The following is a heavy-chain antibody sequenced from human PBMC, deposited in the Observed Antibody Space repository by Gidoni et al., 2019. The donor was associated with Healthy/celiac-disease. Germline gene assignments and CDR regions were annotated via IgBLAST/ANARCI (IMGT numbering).Heavy chain of an antibody. J-gene: IGHJ4*02. CDR3: ARSLTPAVAGTLNY. CDR2: INAGNGNT. D-gene: IGHD6-19*01. Sequence: QVQLVQSGAEVKKPGASVKVSCKASGYTFTSYAMHWVRQAPGQRLEWMGWINAGNGNTKYSQKFQGRVTITRDTSASTAYMELSSLRSEDTAVYYCARSLTPAVAGTLNYWGQGTLVTVSS. V-gene: IGHV1-3*01. CDR1: GYTFTSYA.